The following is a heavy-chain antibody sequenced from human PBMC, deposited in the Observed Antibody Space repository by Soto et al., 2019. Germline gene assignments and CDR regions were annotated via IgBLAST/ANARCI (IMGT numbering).Heavy chain of an antibody. CDR3: ARDLSITEPYYYGMDV. CDR2: INPSGGST. J-gene: IGHJ6*02. Sequence: ASVKVSCKASGYTFTSYDMHWVRQAPGQGLEWMGIINPSGGSTSYAQKFQGRVTMTRDTSTSTVYMELSSLRSEDTAVYYCARDLSITEPYYYGMDVWGQGTTVTVSS. D-gene: IGHD1-20*01. V-gene: IGHV1-46*01. CDR1: GYTFTSYD.